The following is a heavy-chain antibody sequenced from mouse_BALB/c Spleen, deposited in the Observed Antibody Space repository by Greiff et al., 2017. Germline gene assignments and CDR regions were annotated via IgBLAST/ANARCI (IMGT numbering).Heavy chain of an antibody. J-gene: IGHJ3*01. CDR3: AREANWDRGAY. CDR1: GYAFSSSW. CDR2: IYPGDGDT. Sequence: VQLQQSGPELVKPGASVKISCKASGYAFSSSWMNWVKQRPGQGLEWIGRIYPGDGDTNYNGKFKGKATLTADKSSSTAYMQLSSLTSVDSAVYFCAREANWDRGAYWGQGTLVTVSA. V-gene: IGHV1-82*01. D-gene: IGHD4-1*01.